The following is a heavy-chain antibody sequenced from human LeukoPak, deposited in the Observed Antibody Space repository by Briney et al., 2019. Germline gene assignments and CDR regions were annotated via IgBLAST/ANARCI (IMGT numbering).Heavy chain of an antibody. CDR1: GFTFSSYS. V-gene: IGHV3-30*18. J-gene: IGHJ6*04. CDR2: ISYDGSNK. Sequence: GGSLRLSCAASGFTFSSYSMNWVRQAPGKGLEWVAVISYDGSNKYYADSVKGRFTISRDSSKNTLYLQMNSLRAEDTAVYYRAKDSGSPKRVRYYYYGMDVWGKGTTVTVSS. CDR3: AKDSGSPKRVRYYYYGMDV. D-gene: IGHD1-26*01.